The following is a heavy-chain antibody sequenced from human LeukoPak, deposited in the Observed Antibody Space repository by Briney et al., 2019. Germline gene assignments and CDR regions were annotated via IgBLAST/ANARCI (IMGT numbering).Heavy chain of an antibody. CDR3: ARDGRYFDWLLRYDY. Sequence: GASVKVSCKASGYTFTSYGISWVRQAPGQGLEWMGWISAHNGNTNYAQKLQGRVTMTTDTSTSTAYMELRSLRSDDTAVYYCARDGRYFDWLLRYDYWGQGTLVTVSS. CDR1: GYTFTSYG. CDR2: ISAHNGNT. D-gene: IGHD3-9*01. J-gene: IGHJ4*02. V-gene: IGHV1-18*01.